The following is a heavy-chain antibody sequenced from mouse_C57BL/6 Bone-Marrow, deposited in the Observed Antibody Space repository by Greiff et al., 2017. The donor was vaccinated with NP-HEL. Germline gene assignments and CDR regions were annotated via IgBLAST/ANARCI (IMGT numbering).Heavy chain of an antibody. V-gene: IGHV5-6*01. CDR2: ISSGGSYT. Sequence: EVMLVESGGDLVKPGGSLKLSCAASGFTFSSYGMSWVRQTPDKRLEWVATISSGGSYTYYPDSVKGRFTISRDNAKNTLYLQMSSLKSEDTAMYYCARHYSKGFAYWGQGTLVTVSA. D-gene: IGHD1-1*01. CDR3: ARHYSKGFAY. J-gene: IGHJ3*01. CDR1: GFTFSSYG.